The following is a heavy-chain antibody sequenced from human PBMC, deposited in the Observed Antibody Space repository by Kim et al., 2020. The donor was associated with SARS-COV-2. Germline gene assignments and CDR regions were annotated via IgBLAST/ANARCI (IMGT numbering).Heavy chain of an antibody. J-gene: IGHJ4*02. CDR3: ASVRHSSSWSPLDY. CDR1: GGSFSGYY. V-gene: IGHV4-34*01. CDR2: INHSGST. D-gene: IGHD6-13*01. Sequence: SETLSLTCAVYGGSFSGYYWSWIRQPPGKGLEWIGEINHSGSTNYNPSLKSRVTISVDTSKNQFSLKLSSVTAADTAVSYCASVRHSSSWSPLDYWGQGTLVTVSS.